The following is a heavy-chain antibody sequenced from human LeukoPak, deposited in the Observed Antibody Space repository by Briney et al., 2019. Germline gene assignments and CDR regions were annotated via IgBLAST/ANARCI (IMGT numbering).Heavy chain of an antibody. CDR2: ISWNSGSI. CDR1: GFTFDDYA. CDR3: AKQAGWGGYFSFLPFDF. D-gene: IGHD3-3*01. Sequence: GGSLRLSYAASGFTFDDYAMHWVRQAPGKGLEWVSGISWNSGSIGYADSVKGRFTISRDNAKNSLYLQMNSLRADDTAVYFCAKQAGWGGYFSFLPFDFWGRGTLVTVSS. V-gene: IGHV3-9*01. J-gene: IGHJ4*02.